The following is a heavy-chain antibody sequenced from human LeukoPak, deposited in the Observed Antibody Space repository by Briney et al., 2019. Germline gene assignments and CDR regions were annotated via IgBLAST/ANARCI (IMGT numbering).Heavy chain of an antibody. CDR2: FGPKDGET. CDR3: ATGSPLGGSGSYYAFDI. V-gene: IGHV1-24*01. J-gene: IGHJ3*02. Sequence: ASVKVSCKVSGYTLTELSMHWVRQAPGKGLEWMGGFGPKDGETIYAQKFQGRVTMTEDTSTDTAYMELSSLRSEDTAVYYCATGSPLGGSGSYYAFDIWGQGTMVTVSS. CDR1: GYTLTELS. D-gene: IGHD3-10*01.